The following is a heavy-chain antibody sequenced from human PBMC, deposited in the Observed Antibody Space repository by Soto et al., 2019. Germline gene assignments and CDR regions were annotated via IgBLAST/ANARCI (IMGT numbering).Heavy chain of an antibody. D-gene: IGHD6-6*01. CDR3: AREGEASIAALDYYYYYMDV. CDR1: GYSFTGYS. CDR2: INPNSGNT. V-gene: IGHV1-8*02. Sequence: ASVKVSCKASGYSFTGYSMHWVRQAPGQGLEWMGWINPNSGNTGYAQKFQGRVTMTRNTSISTAYMELSSLRSEDTAVYYCAREGEASIAALDYYYYYMDVWGKGTTVTVSS. J-gene: IGHJ6*03.